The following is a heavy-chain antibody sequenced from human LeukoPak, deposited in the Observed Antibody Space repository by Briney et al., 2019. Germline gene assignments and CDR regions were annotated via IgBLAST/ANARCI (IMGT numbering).Heavy chain of an antibody. CDR1: GFTFSGSA. CDR3: TRHEPVDTAMVTDY. D-gene: IGHD5-18*01. J-gene: IGHJ4*02. Sequence: PGGSLRLSCVASGFTFSGSAMHSVRQASGKGVEWVGRNRSKANSYATPYAASVKGRFTISRDNSKNTAYLQMTSLKTEDTAVYYCTRHEPVDTAMVTDYWGQGTLVTASS. V-gene: IGHV3-73*01. CDR2: NRSKANSYAT.